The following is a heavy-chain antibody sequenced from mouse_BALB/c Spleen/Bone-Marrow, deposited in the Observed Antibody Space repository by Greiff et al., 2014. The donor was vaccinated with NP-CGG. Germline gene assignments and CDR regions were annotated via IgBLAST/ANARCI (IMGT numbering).Heavy chain of an antibody. V-gene: IGHV1-14*01. CDR3: AREGVDYFDY. CDR1: GYTFTSYV. J-gene: IGHJ2*01. CDR2: INPYNDAT. Sequence: LVESGPELVKPGASVKMSCKASGYTFTSYVIHWVKQKPGQGLEWIGYINPYNDATKFNERFKGKATLTSDESSSTAYMVLSSLTSEDSAVYYCAREGVDYFDYWGQGTTLTVSS.